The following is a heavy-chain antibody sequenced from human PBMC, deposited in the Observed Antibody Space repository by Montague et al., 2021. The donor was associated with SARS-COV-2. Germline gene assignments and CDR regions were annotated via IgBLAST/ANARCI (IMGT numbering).Heavy chain of an antibody. J-gene: IGHJ6*02. V-gene: IGHV6-1*01. CDR3: ARMAVAPRPGAYYGMDV. CDR1: GDSVSTHSGD. CDR2: TYYRSQWYN. D-gene: IGHD6-6*01. Sequence: CAISGDSVSTHSGDWVWMRQSPSRGPEWLGRTYYRSQWYNDYAVXXKTRITITPDTSKNLFSLQLRSVTPDDTAVYYCARMAVAPRPGAYYGMDVWGQGTTVTVSS.